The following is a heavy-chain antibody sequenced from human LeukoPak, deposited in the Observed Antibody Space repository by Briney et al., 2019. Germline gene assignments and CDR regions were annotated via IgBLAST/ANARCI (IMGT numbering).Heavy chain of an antibody. V-gene: IGHV3-20*04. CDR3: AKTGGDGYNWDY. J-gene: IGHJ4*02. CDR1: GFTFDDYG. Sequence: GGSLRLSCAASGFTFDDYGMSWVRQAPGKGLEWVSGINWNGGSTGYADSVKGRFTISRDNAKNSLYLQMNSLRAEDTAVYYCAKTGGDGYNWDYWGQGTLVTVSS. D-gene: IGHD5-24*01. CDR2: INWNGGST.